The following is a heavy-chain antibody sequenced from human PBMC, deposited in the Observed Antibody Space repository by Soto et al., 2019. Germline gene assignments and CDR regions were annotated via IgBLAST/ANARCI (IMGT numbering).Heavy chain of an antibody. CDR3: ARGDCVGDSPIYCYYGMDV. J-gene: IGHJ6*02. CDR1: GFSVSSNY. CDR2: IYSGGSR. D-gene: IGHD2-21*02. V-gene: IGHV3-53*01. Sequence: GGYLRLSCGASGFSVSSNYLSWVRQAPGKGLEWVSVIYSGGSRYYADSVKGRFTISRDNSKNLLYLQMNSLRAEDTAVYYCARGDCVGDSPIYCYYGMDVWGQGTTVTVSS.